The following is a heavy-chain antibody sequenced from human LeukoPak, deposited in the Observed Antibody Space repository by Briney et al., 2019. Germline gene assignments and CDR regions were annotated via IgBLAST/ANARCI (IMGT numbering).Heavy chain of an antibody. CDR1: GGSISSGDYY. J-gene: IGHJ4*02. CDR3: ATGIAARPGSLDY. Sequence: SETLSLTCTVSGGSISSGDYYWSWIRQPPGKGLEWIGYIYYSGSTYYNPSLKSRVTISVDTSKNQFSLKLSSVTAADTAVYYCATGIAARPGSLDYWGQGTLVTVSS. V-gene: IGHV4-30-4*01. D-gene: IGHD6-6*01. CDR2: IYYSGST.